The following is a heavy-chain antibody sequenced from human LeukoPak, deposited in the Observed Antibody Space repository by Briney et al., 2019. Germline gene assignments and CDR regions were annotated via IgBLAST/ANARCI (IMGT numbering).Heavy chain of an antibody. CDR3: ARDGFGTGSN. CDR1: GFTLSTNA. Sequence: GGSLRLSCLTSGFTLSTNAMSWVRQAPGKGLEWVANIKQDGSEKNYVDSMKGRFIISRDNAKNSLYLQMNTLRADDTAVYYCARDGFGTGSNWGQGTLVTVSS. V-gene: IGHV3-7*03. CDR2: IKQDGSEK. D-gene: IGHD3-16*01. J-gene: IGHJ4*02.